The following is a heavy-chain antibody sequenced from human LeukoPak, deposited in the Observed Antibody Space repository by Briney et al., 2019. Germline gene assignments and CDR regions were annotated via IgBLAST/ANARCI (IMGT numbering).Heavy chain of an antibody. CDR2: ISYDGSNK. D-gene: IGHD3-10*01. CDR3: ARDWRGGSNKYYYGMDV. Sequence: GGSLRLSCAASGFTFSSYAMLWVRQAPGKGLEWVAVISYDGSNKYYADSVKGRFTISRDNSKNTLYLQMNSLRAEDTAVYYCARDWRGGSNKYYYGMDVWGKGTTVTVSS. CDR1: GFTFSSYA. J-gene: IGHJ6*04. V-gene: IGHV3-30*04.